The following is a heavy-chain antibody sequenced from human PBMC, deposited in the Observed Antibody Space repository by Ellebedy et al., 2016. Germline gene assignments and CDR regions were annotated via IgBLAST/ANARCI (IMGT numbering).Heavy chain of an antibody. D-gene: IGHD3-22*01. Sequence: GGSLRLSCAVSGFIFDNHVMSWVRQAPGKGLEWVSSIDGSGGKTHYADSVRGRFTISRDNSKNTLYLEMNSLRAEDTAVYYCAKDFSVGMIVVVTPRLLFDCWGQGTLVTVSS. CDR3: AKDFSVGMIVVVTPRLLFDC. CDR2: IDGSGGKT. J-gene: IGHJ4*02. V-gene: IGHV3-23*01. CDR1: GFIFDNHV.